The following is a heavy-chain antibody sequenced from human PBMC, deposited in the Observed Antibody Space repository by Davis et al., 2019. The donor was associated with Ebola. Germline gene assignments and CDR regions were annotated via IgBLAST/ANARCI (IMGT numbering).Heavy chain of an antibody. Sequence: GESLKISCAASGFTFSSYAMHWVRQAPGKGLEWVAVISYDGSNKYYADSVKGRFTISRDNSKNTLYLQMNSLRAEDTAVHYCARVAVGYWGQGTLVTVSS. V-gene: IGHV3-30*04. D-gene: IGHD2-15*01. CDR2: ISYDGSNK. CDR3: ARVAVGY. CDR1: GFTFSSYA. J-gene: IGHJ4*02.